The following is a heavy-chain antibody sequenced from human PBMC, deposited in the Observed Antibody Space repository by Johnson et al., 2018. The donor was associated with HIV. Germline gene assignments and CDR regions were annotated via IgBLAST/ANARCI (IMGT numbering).Heavy chain of an antibody. D-gene: IGHD4-23*01. V-gene: IGHV3-23*04. Sequence: VQLVESVGGLVQPGGSLRLSCAASGFTFSSYAMSWVRQAPGKGLEWVSGISWNSGTIGYADSVKGRFTISRDNSKNTLYLQMNSLRAEDKAVYYCAKDRGYGGNLDAFDIWGQGTMVTVSS. CDR2: ISWNSGTI. CDR1: GFTFSSYA. CDR3: AKDRGYGGNLDAFDI. J-gene: IGHJ3*02.